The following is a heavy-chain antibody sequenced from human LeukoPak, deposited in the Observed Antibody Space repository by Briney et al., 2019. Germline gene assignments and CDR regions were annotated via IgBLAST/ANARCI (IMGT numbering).Heavy chain of an antibody. CDR1: GYTFTGYY. CDR2: INPNSGGT. V-gene: IGHV1-2*02. Sequence: ASVTVSCKASGYTFTGYYMHWVRQAPGQGLEWVGWINPNSGGTNYAQKFQGRVTMTRDTSISTAYMELSRLRSDDTAVYYCARARYFDWLPQYNWFDPWGQGTLVTVSS. D-gene: IGHD3-9*01. CDR3: ARARYFDWLPQYNWFDP. J-gene: IGHJ5*02.